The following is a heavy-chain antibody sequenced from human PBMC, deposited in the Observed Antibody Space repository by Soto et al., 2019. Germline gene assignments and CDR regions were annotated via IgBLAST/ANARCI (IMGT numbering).Heavy chain of an antibody. CDR2: ISGSGGST. D-gene: IGHD1-26*01. V-gene: IGHV3-23*01. CDR3: AKISSGVGATPDAFDI. J-gene: IGHJ3*02. CDR1: GFTFSSYA. Sequence: EVQLLESGGGLVQPGGSLRLSCAASGFTFSSYAMSWVRQAPGKGLEWVSAISGSGGSTYYADSVKGRFTISRDNSKNTLYLQMNSLIAEDTAVYYCAKISSGVGATPDAFDIWGQGTMVTVSS.